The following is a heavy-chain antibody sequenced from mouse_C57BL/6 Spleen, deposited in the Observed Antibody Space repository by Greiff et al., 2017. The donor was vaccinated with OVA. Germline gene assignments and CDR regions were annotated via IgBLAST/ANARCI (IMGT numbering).Heavy chain of an antibody. CDR3: ASSKYDYAMDY. D-gene: IGHD2-10*02. J-gene: IGHJ4*01. CDR1: GYTFTSYG. CDR2: IYPRSGNT. V-gene: IGHV1-81*01. Sequence: QVQLKESGAELARPGASVKLSCKASGYTFTSYGISWVKQRTGQGLEWIGEIYPRSGNTYYNEKFKGKATLTADKSSSTAYMELRSLTSEDSAVYFCASSKYDYAMDYWGQGTSVTVSS.